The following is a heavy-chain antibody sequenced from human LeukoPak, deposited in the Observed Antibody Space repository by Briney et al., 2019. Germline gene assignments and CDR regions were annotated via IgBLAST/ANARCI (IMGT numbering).Heavy chain of an antibody. CDR1: GGTFSSYA. J-gene: IGHJ4*02. CDR3: ARVSYYDSSAGFDY. V-gene: IGHV1-69*04. Sequence: GASVKVSCKASGGTFSSYAISWVRQAPGQGLEWMGRIIPILGIANYAQKFQVRVTITADKSTSTAYMELSSLRSEDTAVYYCARVSYYDSSAGFDYWGQGTLVTVSS. D-gene: IGHD3-22*01. CDR2: IIPILGIA.